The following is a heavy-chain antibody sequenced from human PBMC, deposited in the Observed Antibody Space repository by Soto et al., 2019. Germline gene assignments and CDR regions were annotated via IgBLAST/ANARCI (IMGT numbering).Heavy chain of an antibody. CDR2: ISGSGGST. CDR1: GFTFSSYA. V-gene: IGHV3-23*01. J-gene: IGHJ4*02. D-gene: IGHD3-22*01. Sequence: EVQLLESGGGLVQPGGSLRLSCAASGFTFSSYAMSWVRQAPGKGLEWVSAISGSGGSTYYADSVKGRFTISRDNSKNTLYLQMNSLRAEDTAVYYCAKGSITMIVVVTDLDYWGQGTLVTVSS. CDR3: AKGSITMIVVVTDLDY.